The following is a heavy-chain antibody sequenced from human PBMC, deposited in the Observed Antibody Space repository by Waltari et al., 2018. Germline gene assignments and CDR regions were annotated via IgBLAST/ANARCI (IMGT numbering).Heavy chain of an antibody. V-gene: IGHV4-39*01. Sequence: QLQLQESGPGLVKPSETLSLTCTVSGGSISSSSYYWGWIRQHPGKGLEWIGRIYYSGRTYYNPSLKTRVTIPVDTSKNQFSLKRSSVTAADTAVYYCARSDFWSGYYTFDYWGQGTLVTVSS. J-gene: IGHJ4*02. CDR1: GGSISSSSYY. CDR2: IYYSGRT. CDR3: ARSDFWSGYYTFDY. D-gene: IGHD3-3*01.